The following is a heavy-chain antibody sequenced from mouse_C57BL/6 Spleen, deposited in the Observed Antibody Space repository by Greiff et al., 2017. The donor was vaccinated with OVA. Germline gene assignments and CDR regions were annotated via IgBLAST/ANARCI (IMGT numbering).Heavy chain of an antibody. CDR3: AREGTTVVAYYYAMDY. D-gene: IGHD1-1*01. CDR1: GHTFTDYN. Sequence: VQLKQSGPELVKPGASVKMSCKASGHTFTDYNMHWVKQSHGKSLEWIGYINPNNGGTSYNQKFKGKATLTVNKSSSTAYMELRSLTSEDSAVYYCAREGTTVVAYYYAMDYWGQGTSVTVSS. CDR2: INPNNGGT. V-gene: IGHV1-22*01. J-gene: IGHJ4*01.